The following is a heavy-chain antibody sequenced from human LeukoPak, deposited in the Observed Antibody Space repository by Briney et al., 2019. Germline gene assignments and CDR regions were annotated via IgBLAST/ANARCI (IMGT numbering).Heavy chain of an antibody. CDR3: ARESYNWNYDY. J-gene: IGHJ4*02. CDR1: GFTFSSYW. Sequence: GGSLRLSCAASGFTFSSYWTSWVRQAPGKGLEWVANIKQDGSEKYYVDSVKGRFTISRDNAKNSLYLQMNSLRAEDTAVYYCARESYNWNYDYWGQGTLVTVSS. V-gene: IGHV3-7*01. D-gene: IGHD1-7*01. CDR2: IKQDGSEK.